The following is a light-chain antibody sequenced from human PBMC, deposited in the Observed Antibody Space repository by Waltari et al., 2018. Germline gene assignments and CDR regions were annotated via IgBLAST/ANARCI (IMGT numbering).Light chain of an antibody. J-gene: IGLJ2*01. Sequence: QSALTQPASVSGSPGQSITISCMGTSSDVGGYSFVSWYQQHPGKAPNLMIYDVTKRPSGVSNRFSGSKSGNTASLTISGLQAEDEADYYCCSYVGGGTLVFGGGTNVTVL. CDR2: DVT. CDR3: CSYVGGGTLV. V-gene: IGLV2-23*02. CDR1: SSDVGGYSF.